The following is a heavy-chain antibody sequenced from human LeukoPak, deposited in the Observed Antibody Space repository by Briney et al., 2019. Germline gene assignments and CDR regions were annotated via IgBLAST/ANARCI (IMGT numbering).Heavy chain of an antibody. Sequence: GGSLRLSCAASGFTFSDSWMSWVRQAPGQGLEWVANMNQDGSEKDYVDSVKGRFTISRDNARNSLYLQMGSLRAEDTAVYYCATYTHWVAGDVWGQGTTVTVSS. CDR3: ATYTHWVAGDV. CDR1: GFTFSDSW. D-gene: IGHD3-16*01. CDR2: MNQDGSEK. J-gene: IGHJ6*02. V-gene: IGHV3-7*01.